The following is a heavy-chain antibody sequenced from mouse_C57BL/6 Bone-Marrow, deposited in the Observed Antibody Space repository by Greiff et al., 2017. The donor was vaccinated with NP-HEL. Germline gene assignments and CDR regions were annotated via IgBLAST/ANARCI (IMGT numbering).Heavy chain of an antibody. CDR1: GYAFSSSW. CDR2: IYPGDGDT. V-gene: IGHV1-82*01. D-gene: IGHD1-1*01. J-gene: IGHJ4*01. CDR3: ARAITTVVEYYAMDY. Sequence: VQLKESGPELVKPGASVKISCKASGYAFSSSWMNWVKQRPGKGLEWIGRIYPGDGDTNYNGKFKGKATLTADKSSSTAYMQLSSLTSEDSAVYFCARAITTVVEYYAMDYWGQGTSVTVSS.